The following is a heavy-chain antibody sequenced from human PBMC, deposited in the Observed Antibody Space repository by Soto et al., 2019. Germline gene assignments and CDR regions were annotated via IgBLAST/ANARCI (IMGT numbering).Heavy chain of an antibody. CDR1: GFTFSSYG. D-gene: IGHD5-12*01. J-gene: IGHJ5*02. CDR2: IYYDGSNK. CDR3: ARGHGVATTLGWFDP. Sequence: QVQLVESGGGVVQPGRSLRLSCAASGFTFSSYGIHWVRQAPGKGLEWVAVIYYDGSNKYYADSVKGRFTISRDNYTTTLYLQMTSLSADDTAVYYCARGHGVATTLGWFDPWGQGTLVTVSS. V-gene: IGHV3-33*01.